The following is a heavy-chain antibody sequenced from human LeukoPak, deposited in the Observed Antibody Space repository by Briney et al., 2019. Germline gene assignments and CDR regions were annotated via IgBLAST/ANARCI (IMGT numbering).Heavy chain of an antibody. CDR3: ARHLGSSWYEGLDF. D-gene: IGHD6-13*01. Sequence: SETLSLACTVSGGSISSSRYCWGWIRQPPGRGLEWIGSIYYSGSTYTNPSLKSRVTISVDTSNNQFYLKLSAVTAADTAVYYCARHLGSSWYEGLDFWGQGTLVTVSS. V-gene: IGHV4-39*01. CDR1: GGSISSSRYC. CDR2: IYYSGST. J-gene: IGHJ4*02.